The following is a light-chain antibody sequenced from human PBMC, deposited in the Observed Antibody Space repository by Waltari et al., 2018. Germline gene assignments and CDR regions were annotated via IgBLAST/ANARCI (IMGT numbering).Light chain of an antibody. V-gene: IGLV2-11*01. Sequence: SALTQPRSVSGSPGQSVTISCTATSRDVGTYHYVPWYRHFPGKAPILLIYDVSSRPSAVPARFSGSKSGNTASLTISWLQTDDEADYYCSSYAGSNTHVLFGGGTKLTVL. CDR2: DVS. J-gene: IGLJ2*01. CDR3: SSYAGSNTHVL. CDR1: SRDVGTYHY.